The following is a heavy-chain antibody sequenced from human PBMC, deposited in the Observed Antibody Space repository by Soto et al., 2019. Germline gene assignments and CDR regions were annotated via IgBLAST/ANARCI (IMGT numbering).Heavy chain of an antibody. CDR1: GFTFSSYW. D-gene: IGHD3-22*01. CDR3: AKDLECLLRLFEN. J-gene: IGHJ4*02. V-gene: IGHV3-23*01. Sequence: GGSLRLSCAASGFTFSSYWMHWVRQAPGKGLVWVARIHDGGRAYYADSVKGRFTISRDNSKNTVYLQMNSLRAEDTAVYYCAKDLECLLRLFENWGQGSLVTVSS. CDR2: IHDGGRA.